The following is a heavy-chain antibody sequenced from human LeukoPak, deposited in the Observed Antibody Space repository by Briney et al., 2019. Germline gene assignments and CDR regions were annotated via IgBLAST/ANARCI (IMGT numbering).Heavy chain of an antibody. V-gene: IGHV4-30-2*01. D-gene: IGHD6-19*01. CDR2: IYHSGST. J-gene: IGHJ4*02. Sequence: PSQTLSLTCTVSGGSISSGGYYWSWIRQPPGKGLEWIGYIYHSGSTYYNPSLKSRVTISVDRSKNQFSLKLSSVTAADTAVYYCAREDGPDSSGGGGYFDYWGQGTLVTVSS. CDR3: AREDGPDSSGGGGYFDY. CDR1: GGSISSGGYY.